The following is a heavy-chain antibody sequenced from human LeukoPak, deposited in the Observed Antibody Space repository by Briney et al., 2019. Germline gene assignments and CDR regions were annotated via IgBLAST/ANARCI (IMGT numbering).Heavy chain of an antibody. J-gene: IGHJ4*02. D-gene: IGHD1-26*01. CDR1: GFSYSTYA. CDR3: AKSQEWEPPQSNDY. CDR2: ISGTGGRT. V-gene: IGHV3-23*01. Sequence: PGGSLRLSCAASGFSYSTYAMTWVRQAPGKGLEWVSSISGTGGRTSYADSVKGRFTISRDNSKNTLYLQMKSLRAEDTAVYYCAKSQEWEPPQSNDYWGQGTQVTVSS.